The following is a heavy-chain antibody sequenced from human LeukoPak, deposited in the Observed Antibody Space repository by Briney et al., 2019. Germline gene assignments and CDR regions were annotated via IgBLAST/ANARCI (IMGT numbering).Heavy chain of an antibody. CDR2: IIPILGIA. D-gene: IGHD3-22*01. Sequence: SVKVSCKASGGTFISYAISWVRQAPGQGLEWMGRIIPILGIANYAQKFQGRVTITADKSTSTAYMELSSLRSEDTAVYYCARDTMIVVEKNWFDPWGQGTLVTVSS. J-gene: IGHJ5*02. CDR3: ARDTMIVVEKNWFDP. V-gene: IGHV1-69*04. CDR1: GGTFISYA.